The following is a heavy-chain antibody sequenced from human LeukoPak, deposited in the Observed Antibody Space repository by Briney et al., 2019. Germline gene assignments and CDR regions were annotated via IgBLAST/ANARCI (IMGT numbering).Heavy chain of an antibody. CDR2: IYYSGST. CDR1: GGSIRNYY. Sequence: SETLSLTCTVSGGSIRNYYWSWIRQPPGKGLEWIGYIYYSGSTNYNPSLKSRVTISVDTSKNQFSLKLSSVTAADTAVYYCARGEEYYYDSSGYSWFDPWGQGTLVTVSS. CDR3: ARGEEYYYDSSGYSWFDP. J-gene: IGHJ5*02. V-gene: IGHV4-59*01. D-gene: IGHD3-22*01.